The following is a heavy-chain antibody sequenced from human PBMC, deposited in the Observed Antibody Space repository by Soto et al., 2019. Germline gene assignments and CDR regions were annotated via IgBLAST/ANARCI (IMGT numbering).Heavy chain of an antibody. V-gene: IGHV1-69*13. CDR2: IIPIFGTA. Sequence: SVKVSCKASGGTFSSYAISWVRQAPGQGLEWMGGIIPIFGTANYAQKFQGRVTITADESTSTAYMELSSLRSEDTAVYYCARPSGSSWYFEVYYYYYYGMDVWGQGTTVTVSS. J-gene: IGHJ6*02. D-gene: IGHD6-13*01. CDR1: GGTFSSYA. CDR3: ARPSGSSWYFEVYYYYYYGMDV.